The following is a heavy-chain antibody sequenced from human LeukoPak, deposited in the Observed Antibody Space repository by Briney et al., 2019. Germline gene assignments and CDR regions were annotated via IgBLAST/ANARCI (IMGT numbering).Heavy chain of an antibody. V-gene: IGHV4-38-2*01. CDR2: IYHSGST. CDR3: ARQALLQGSATYFDY. CDR1: GYSISSGYY. J-gene: IGHJ4*02. D-gene: IGHD2-15*01. Sequence: SETLSLTCAVSGYSISSGYYWGWIRPPPGKGLEYIGSIYHSGSTYYNPSLKSRVTISVDTTKNQFSLKLSSVTAADTAVYYCARQALLQGSATYFDYWGQGTLVTVFS.